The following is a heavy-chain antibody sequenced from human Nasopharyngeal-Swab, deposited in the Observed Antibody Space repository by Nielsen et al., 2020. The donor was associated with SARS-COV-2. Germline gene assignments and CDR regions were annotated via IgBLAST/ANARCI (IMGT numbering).Heavy chain of an antibody. Sequence: ASVQVSCKASGYTFTSYGISWVRQAPGQGLEWMGWISAYNGNTNYAQKLQGRVTMTTDTSTSTAYMELRSLRSDDTAVYYCARDIGHYYDSSGYLGYWGQGTLVTVSS. V-gene: IGHV1-18*01. CDR2: ISAYNGNT. CDR1: GYTFTSYG. CDR3: ARDIGHYYDSSGYLGY. D-gene: IGHD3-22*01. J-gene: IGHJ4*02.